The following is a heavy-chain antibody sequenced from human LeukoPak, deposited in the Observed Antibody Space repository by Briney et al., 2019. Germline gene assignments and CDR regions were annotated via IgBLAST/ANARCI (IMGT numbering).Heavy chain of an antibody. CDR1: GFTFSSYG. CDR2: ISYDGSNK. V-gene: IGHV3-30*18. Sequence: PGRSLRLSCAASGFTFSSYGMHWVRQAPGKGLDCVAIISYDGSNKYYADSVKGRFTISRDNSKNTLYLQMNSLRAEDTAVYYCAKDDYYGSGSYYNNYYYGMDVWGQGTTVTVSS. J-gene: IGHJ6*02. D-gene: IGHD3-10*01. CDR3: AKDDYYGSGSYYNNYYYGMDV.